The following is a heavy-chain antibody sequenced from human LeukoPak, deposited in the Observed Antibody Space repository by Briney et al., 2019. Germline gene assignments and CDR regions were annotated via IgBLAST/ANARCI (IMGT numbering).Heavy chain of an antibody. J-gene: IGHJ4*02. CDR1: GFTFSSYE. D-gene: IGHD1-26*01. CDR3: ARARVGATFIDY. V-gene: IGHV3-48*03. CDR2: ISSSGSTI. Sequence: TGGSLRLSCAASGFTFSSYEMSWVRQAPGKGLEWVSYISSSGSTIYYADSVKGRFTISRDNAKNSLYLQINSLRTEDTAVYYCARARVGATFIDYWGQGTLVTVSS.